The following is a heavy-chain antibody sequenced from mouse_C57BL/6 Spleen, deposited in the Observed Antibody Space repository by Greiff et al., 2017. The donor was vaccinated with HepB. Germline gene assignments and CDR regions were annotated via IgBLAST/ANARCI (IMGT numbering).Heavy chain of an antibody. J-gene: IGHJ2*01. CDR3: AYYDYPLFGY. Sequence: EVKLVEPGGGLVKPGGSLKLSCAASGFTFSDYGMHWVRQAPEKGLEWVAYISSGSSTIYYTDTVKGRVTISRDNAKNTLFLQMTSLRSEDAAVYYCAYYDYPLFGYWGPGTTLTVSS. CDR1: GFTFSDYG. V-gene: IGHV5-17*01. CDR2: ISSGSSTI. D-gene: IGHD2-4*01.